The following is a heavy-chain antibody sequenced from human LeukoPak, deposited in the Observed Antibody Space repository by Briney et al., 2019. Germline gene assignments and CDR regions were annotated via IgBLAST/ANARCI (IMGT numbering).Heavy chain of an antibody. CDR1: GFTFSSYA. D-gene: IGHD6-13*01. CDR3: AKDPRLIAAAAGDY. CDR2: ISGTGGST. V-gene: IGHV3-23*01. Sequence: PGGSLRLSCAASGFTFSSYAMSWVRQAPGKGLEWVSVISGTGGSTYYADSVKGRFPISRDNSKNTLYLQMNSLRAEDTAVYYCAKDPRLIAAAAGDYWGQGTLVTVSS. J-gene: IGHJ4*02.